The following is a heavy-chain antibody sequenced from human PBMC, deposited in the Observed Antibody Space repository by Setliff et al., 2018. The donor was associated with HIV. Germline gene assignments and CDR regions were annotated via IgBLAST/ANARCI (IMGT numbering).Heavy chain of an antibody. CDR2: INLYKDDT. D-gene: IGHD2-21*01. CDR3: ARYALCSDDCSDEGADI. J-gene: IGHJ4*02. Sequence: ASVKVSCKASGYTFSSYAITWVRQAPGQGLEWMGSINLYKDDTHYAQKFQDRVAMTADTSTNTVYMELRSLRSDDTAVYYCARYALCSDDCSDEGADIWGQGTLVTVPS. V-gene: IGHV1-18*01. CDR1: GYTFSSYA.